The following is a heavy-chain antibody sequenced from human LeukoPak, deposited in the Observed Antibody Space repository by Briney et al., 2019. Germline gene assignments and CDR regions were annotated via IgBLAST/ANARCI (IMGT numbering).Heavy chain of an antibody. J-gene: IGHJ4*02. CDR3: ARGRFSGYGAD. Sequence: ASVKVSCKASGYTFTGYYMHWVRQAPGQGLEWMGWINPKSGGTNYAQKFQGRVTMTRDTSISTAYMELSSLTSDDTAVYYCARGRFSGYGADWGQGTLVTVSS. V-gene: IGHV1-2*02. CDR1: GYTFTGYY. CDR2: INPKSGGT. D-gene: IGHD5-12*01.